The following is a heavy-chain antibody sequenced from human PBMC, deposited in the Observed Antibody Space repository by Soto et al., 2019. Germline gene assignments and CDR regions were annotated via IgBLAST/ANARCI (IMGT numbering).Heavy chain of an antibody. CDR3: ARDERMVRGVLEDYYYMDV. Sequence: GGSLRLSCAGSGFTFSSYSMNWVRQAPGKGLEWVSSISSSSSYIYYADSVKGRFTISRDNAKNSLYLQMNSLRAEDTAVYYCARDERMVRGVLEDYYYMDVWGKGTTVTVSS. D-gene: IGHD3-10*01. CDR2: ISSSSSYI. CDR1: GFTFSSYS. V-gene: IGHV3-21*01. J-gene: IGHJ6*03.